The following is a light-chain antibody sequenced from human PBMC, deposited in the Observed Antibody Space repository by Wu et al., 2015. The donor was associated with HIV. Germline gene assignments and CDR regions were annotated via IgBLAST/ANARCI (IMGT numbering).Light chain of an antibody. J-gene: IGKJ4*01. Sequence: DIQMTQSPSTLSASVGDRVTITCRASQNIVSWLAWYQQKPGKAPKLLIYKAFNLESGVPSRFSGSRSGTGFTLSISSLQSDDFATYYCQQYNSYPHTFGGGTKVEIK. V-gene: IGKV1-5*03. CDR3: QQYNSYPHT. CDR2: KAF. CDR1: QNIVSW.